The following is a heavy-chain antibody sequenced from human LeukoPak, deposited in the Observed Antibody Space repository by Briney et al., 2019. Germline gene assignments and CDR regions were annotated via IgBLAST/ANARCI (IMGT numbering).Heavy chain of an antibody. Sequence: SETLSLTCTVSGGSISSYYWSWIRQPPGKGLEWIGYIYYSGSTNYNPSLKSRVTISVDTSKNQFSLKLSSVTAADTAVYYCARGRFLEWLHPFDPWGQGTLVTVSS. CDR1: GGSISSYY. V-gene: IGHV4-59*08. CDR2: IYYSGST. D-gene: IGHD3-3*01. CDR3: ARGRFLEWLHPFDP. J-gene: IGHJ5*02.